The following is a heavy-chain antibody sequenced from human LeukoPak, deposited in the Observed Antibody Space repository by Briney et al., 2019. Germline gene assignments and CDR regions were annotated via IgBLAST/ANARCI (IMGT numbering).Heavy chain of an antibody. CDR1: GGSISSSSYY. J-gene: IGHJ3*02. D-gene: IGHD3-22*01. CDR3: ARSEYYYDSSGPGGAFDI. CDR2: IYYSGST. Sequence: SETLSLTCTVSGGSISSSSYYWGWIRQPPGKGLEWIGNIYYSGSTYYNPSLKSRVTISVDTSKNQFSLKLSSVTAADTAVYYCARSEYYYDSSGPGGAFDIWGQGTMVTVSS. V-gene: IGHV4-39*07.